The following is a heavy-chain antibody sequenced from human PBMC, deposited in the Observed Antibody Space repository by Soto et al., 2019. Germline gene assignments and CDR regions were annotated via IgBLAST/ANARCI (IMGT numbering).Heavy chain of an antibody. D-gene: IGHD3-22*01. CDR3: ARQGGYYYDSSGGYRPFSLIDY. J-gene: IGHJ4*02. Sequence: PGESLKISCKGSGYSFTSYWIGWVRQMPGKGLEWMGIIYPGDSDTRYSPSFQGQVTISADKSISTAYLQWSSLKASDTAMYYCARQGGYYYDSSGGYRPFSLIDYWGQGTLVTVSS. CDR2: IYPGDSDT. V-gene: IGHV5-51*01. CDR1: GYSFTSYW.